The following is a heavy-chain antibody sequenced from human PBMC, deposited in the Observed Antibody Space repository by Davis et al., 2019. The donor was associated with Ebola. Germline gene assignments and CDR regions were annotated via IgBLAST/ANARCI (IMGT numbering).Heavy chain of an antibody. Sequence: AASVKVSCKASGYTFTSYAMHWVRQAPGQRLEWMGWINAGNGNTKYSQKFQGRVTITRDTSASTAYMELSSLRSEDTAVYYCARSNRHIVVVFLMDVWGQGTTVTVSS. CDR2: INAGNGNT. V-gene: IGHV1-3*01. J-gene: IGHJ6*02. CDR1: GYTFTSYA. CDR3: ARSNRHIVVVFLMDV. D-gene: IGHD2-21*01.